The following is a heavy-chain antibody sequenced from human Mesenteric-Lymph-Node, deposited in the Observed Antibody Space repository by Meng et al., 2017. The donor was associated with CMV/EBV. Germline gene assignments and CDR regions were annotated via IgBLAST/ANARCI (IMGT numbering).Heavy chain of an antibody. CDR1: GGSISSSSYY. V-gene: IGHV4-39*07. Sequence: SETLSLTCTVSGGSISSSSYYWGWIRQPPGKGLEWIGNIYHSGSTYYNPSLKSRVTISVDTSKNQFSLKLSSVTAADTAMYYCARSPLAGRQYTWFDPWGQGTLVTVSS. D-gene: IGHD6-6*01. CDR3: ARSPLAGRQYTWFDP. CDR2: IYHSGST. J-gene: IGHJ5*02.